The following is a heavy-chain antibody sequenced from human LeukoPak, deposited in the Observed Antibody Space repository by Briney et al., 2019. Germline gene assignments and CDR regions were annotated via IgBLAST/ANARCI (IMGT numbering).Heavy chain of an antibody. CDR3: ARLWVYCGGDCYAFDI. Sequence: PGESLKISCKGSGYSFTSYWIGWARQMPGKGLEWMGIIYPGDSDTRYSPSFQGQVTISADKSTSTAYLQWSSLKASDTAMYYCARLWVYCGGDCYAFDIWGQGTMVTVSS. CDR1: GYSFTSYW. V-gene: IGHV5-51*01. CDR2: IYPGDSDT. J-gene: IGHJ3*02. D-gene: IGHD2-21*02.